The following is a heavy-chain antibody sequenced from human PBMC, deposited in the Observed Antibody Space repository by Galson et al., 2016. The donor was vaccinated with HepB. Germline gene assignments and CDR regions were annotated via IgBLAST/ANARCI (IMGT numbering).Heavy chain of an antibody. V-gene: IGHV3-23*01. Sequence: SLRLSCAASGFTFSTYTMSWVRQTPGQGLEWVATISGSGGSTYYADSVRGQFTIARDNSKSTLFLQMNSLRAEDTAVYYCEKMERSDGWFYPFDNWGQGTLVTVSS. CDR3: EKMERSDGWFYPFDN. CDR1: GFTFSTYT. J-gene: IGHJ4*02. D-gene: IGHD6-19*01. CDR2: ISGSGGST.